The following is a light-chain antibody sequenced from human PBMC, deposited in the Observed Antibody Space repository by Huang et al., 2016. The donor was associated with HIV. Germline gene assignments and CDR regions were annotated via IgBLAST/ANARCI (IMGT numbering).Light chain of an antibody. Sequence: EIVMTQSPATLSVSPGERATLSCRASQTVSSNLAWYQQKPGQAPRPLIYAASTRATDIPARCSGSGSGTEFTLTISSLQSEDFAVYYCQHYRVWPPVYTFGQGTKLEIK. CDR2: AAS. CDR3: QHYRVWPPVYT. V-gene: IGKV3-15*01. J-gene: IGKJ2*01. CDR1: QTVSSN.